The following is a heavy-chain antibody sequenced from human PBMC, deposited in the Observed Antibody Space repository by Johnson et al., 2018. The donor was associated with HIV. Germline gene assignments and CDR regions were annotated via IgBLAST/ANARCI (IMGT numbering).Heavy chain of an antibody. J-gene: IGHJ3*01. V-gene: IGHV3-30*03. CDR3: ARDHDGL. CDR1: GFTFSSYW. Sequence: QVQLVESGGGVVQPGRSLRLSCAASGFTFSSYWMHWVRQVPRKGLEWVAVISYDGSNKYYADSVKGRFTISRDNAKNSLYLQMNSLRAEDTAVYYCARDHDGLWGQGTMVTVSS. CDR2: ISYDGSNK. D-gene: IGHD3-3*01.